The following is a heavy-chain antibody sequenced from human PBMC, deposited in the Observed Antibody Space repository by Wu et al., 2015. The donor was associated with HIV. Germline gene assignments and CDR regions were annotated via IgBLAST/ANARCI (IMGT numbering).Heavy chain of an antibody. J-gene: IGHJ5*02. CDR2: INPSGGST. D-gene: IGHD5-24*01. Sequence: QVQLVQSGAEVKKPGASVKVSCKASGYTFTSYYMHWVRQAPGQGLEWMGIINPSGGSTSYAQKFQGRVTMTRDTSTSTVYMELSSLRSEDTAVYYCARERDGYNGHRFPRFDPWGQGTLVTVSS. V-gene: IGHV1-46*01. CDR1: GYTFTSYY. CDR3: ARERDGYNGHRFPRFDP.